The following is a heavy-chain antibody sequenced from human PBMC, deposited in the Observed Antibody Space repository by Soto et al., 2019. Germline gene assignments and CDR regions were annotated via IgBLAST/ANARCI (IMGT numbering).Heavy chain of an antibody. CDR2: INHSGST. CDR3: ARDGVTIYDY. V-gene: IGHV4-34*01. J-gene: IGHJ4*02. D-gene: IGHD3-9*01. CDR1: GGSFSGYY. Sequence: SETLSLTCAVYGGSFSGYYWSWIRQPPGKGLEWIGEINHSGSTNHNPSLKSRVTISVDTSKNQFSLKLSSVTAADTAVYYCARDGVTIYDYWGQGTLVTVSS.